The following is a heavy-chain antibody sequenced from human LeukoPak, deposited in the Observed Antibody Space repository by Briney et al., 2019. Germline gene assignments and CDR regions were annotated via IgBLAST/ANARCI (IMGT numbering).Heavy chain of an antibody. CDR1: GGSISSSSYY. D-gene: IGHD2-21*01. Sequence: PSETLSLTCTVSGGSISSSSYYWGWIRQPPGKGLEWIGSIYYSGSTYYNPSLKSRVTISVDTSKNQFSLKLSSVTAADTAVYYCARQVVVIPGWFDPWGQGTLVTVSS. CDR2: IYYSGST. J-gene: IGHJ5*02. V-gene: IGHV4-39*01. CDR3: ARQVVVIPGWFDP.